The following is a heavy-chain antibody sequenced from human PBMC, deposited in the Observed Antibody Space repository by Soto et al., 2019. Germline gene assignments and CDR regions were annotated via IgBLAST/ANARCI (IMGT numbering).Heavy chain of an antibody. J-gene: IGHJ4*02. D-gene: IGHD5-18*01. V-gene: IGHV5-51*01. CDR1: GYSFTSYW. Sequence: GESLKISCKGSGYSFTSYWIGWVRQMPGKGLEWMGIIYPGDSDTRYSPSFQGQVTISADKSISTAYLQWSSLKASDTAMYYCARADEGGGAERGYSYGYFDYWGQGTLVTVSS. CDR2: IYPGDSDT. CDR3: ARADEGGGAERGYSYGYFDY.